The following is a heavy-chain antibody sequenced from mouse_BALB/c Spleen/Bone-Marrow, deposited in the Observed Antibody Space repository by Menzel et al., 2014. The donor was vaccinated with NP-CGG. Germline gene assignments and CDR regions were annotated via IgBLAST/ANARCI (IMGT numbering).Heavy chain of an antibody. CDR3: ARSNWIYYFDY. V-gene: IGHV5-17*02. CDR2: ISSGSSTI. Sequence: EVKLVESGGGLVQPGGSRELSCAASGFTFSSFGMHWVRQAPEKGLEWVAYISSGSSTIYYADTVKGRFTISRDNPKNTLFLQMTSLRSEDTAMYYCARSNWIYYFDYWGQGTTLTVSS. D-gene: IGHD4-1*01. J-gene: IGHJ2*01. CDR1: GFTFSSFG.